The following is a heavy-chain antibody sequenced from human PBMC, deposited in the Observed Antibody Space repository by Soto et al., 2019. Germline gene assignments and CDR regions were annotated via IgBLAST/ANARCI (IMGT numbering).Heavy chain of an antibody. Sequence: QVQLQQWGAGLLKPSETLSLTCAVYGGSFSGYYWTWIRQPPGTGLEWIGEINHSGSTNYNPALKSRVTIAVDTSKNQCSLKLTSVTAADTAVYYCARDKICGLFDYWGQGTVFTVSS. CDR1: GGSFSGYY. J-gene: IGHJ4*02. CDR2: INHSGST. V-gene: IGHV4-34*01. D-gene: IGHD2-21*01. CDR3: ARDKICGLFDY.